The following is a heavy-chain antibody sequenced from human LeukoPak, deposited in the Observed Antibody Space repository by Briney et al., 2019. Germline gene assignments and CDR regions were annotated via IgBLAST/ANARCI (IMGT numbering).Heavy chain of an antibody. V-gene: IGHV1-2*02. J-gene: IGHJ6*02. Sequence: ATVKVSCKASGYTFTGYYMHWVRQAPGQGLEWMGWINPNSGGTNYAQKFQGRVTMTRDTSISTAYMELSRLRSDDTAVYYCASSDYAAYYYGMDVWGQGTTVTVSS. CDR1: GYTFTGYY. D-gene: IGHD4-17*01. CDR2: INPNSGGT. CDR3: ASSDYAAYYYGMDV.